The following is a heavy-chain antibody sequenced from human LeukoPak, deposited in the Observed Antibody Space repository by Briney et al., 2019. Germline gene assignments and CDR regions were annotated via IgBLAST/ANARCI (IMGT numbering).Heavy chain of an antibody. Sequence: SETLSLTCAVYGGSFSGYYWSWIRQPPGKGLQWIGEINHSRSTNYNPSLKSRVTISVNTSKNQSSLKLSSVTAADTAVYYCARIGYGSGSYCFDYWGQGTLVTVSS. CDR2: INHSRST. J-gene: IGHJ4*02. CDR3: ARIGYGSGSYCFDY. CDR1: GGSFSGYY. V-gene: IGHV4-34*01. D-gene: IGHD3-10*01.